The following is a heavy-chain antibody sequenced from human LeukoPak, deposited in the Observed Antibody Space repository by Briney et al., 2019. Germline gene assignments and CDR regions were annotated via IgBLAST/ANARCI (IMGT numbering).Heavy chain of an antibody. CDR2: IKSRTDGGTT. J-gene: IGHJ4*01. CDR1: GFPFSSAW. V-gene: IGHV3-15*01. Sequence: GGSLRLSCVASGFPFSSAWMGWVRQAPGKGLEWVGRIKSRTDGGTTDHAAPVKGRFTISRDDSENTVYLQMNSLKTEDTAVYYCTTTTAPRMWGHGTLVTVSS. CDR3: TTTTAPRM. D-gene: IGHD4-17*01.